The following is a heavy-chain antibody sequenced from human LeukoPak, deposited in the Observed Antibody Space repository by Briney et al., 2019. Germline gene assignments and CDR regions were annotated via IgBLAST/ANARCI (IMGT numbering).Heavy chain of an antibody. CDR3: ARDVTVSVFDY. V-gene: IGHV1-8*01. D-gene: IGHD5/OR15-5a*01. CDR1: GYTFTSSD. Sequence: ASVKVSCKASGYTFTSSDINWVRQATGQGLEWMGWMNSHSGNTGYAQKFQGRVTMTTDTSTSTAYMELRSLRSDDTAVYYCARDVTVSVFDYWGQGTLVTVSS. CDR2: MNSHSGNT. J-gene: IGHJ4*02.